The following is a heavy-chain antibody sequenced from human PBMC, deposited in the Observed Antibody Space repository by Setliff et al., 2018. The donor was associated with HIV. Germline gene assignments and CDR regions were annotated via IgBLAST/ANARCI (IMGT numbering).Heavy chain of an antibody. D-gene: IGHD3-22*01. V-gene: IGHV4-31*03. J-gene: IGHJ2*01. CDR2: IYYSGST. CDR3: ARYYYYDSSGQPWYFDL. CDR1: GDSISSGGYY. Sequence: PSETLSLTCTVSGDSISSGGYYWSWIRQHPGKGLEWIGYIYYSGSTYYNPSLKSRVTMSVDTSKNQFSLKLSSVTAADTAVYYCARYYYYDSSGQPWYFDLWGRGTLVTVSS.